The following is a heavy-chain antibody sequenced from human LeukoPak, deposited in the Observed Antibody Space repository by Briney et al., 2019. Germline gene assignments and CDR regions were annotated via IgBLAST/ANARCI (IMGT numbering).Heavy chain of an antibody. CDR1: GFNFCTYS. CDR3: ARDRVKGGYDWGDFDY. D-gene: IGHD5-12*01. J-gene: IGHJ4*02. V-gene: IGHV3-30*03. Sequence: GGSLRLSCAASGFNFCTYSMHWVRQTPGKGPEWLAVMSFDGSKTYHADSVKGRFIVSRDNSKKTLFLQMNSLRPEDTAVYFCARDRVKGGYDWGDFDYWGQGTLVTVSS. CDR2: MSFDGSKT.